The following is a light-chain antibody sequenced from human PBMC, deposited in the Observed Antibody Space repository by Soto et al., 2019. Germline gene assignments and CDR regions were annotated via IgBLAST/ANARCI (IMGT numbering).Light chain of an antibody. CDR2: DAS. J-gene: IGKJ5*01. V-gene: IGKV3-11*01. CDR1: QSVSNA. Sequence: ETVMTQSPATLSVSPVERATLSCRASQSVSNALAWYQQRPGQAPRLLIYDASNRATGIPARFSGSGSGTDFTLTISSLEPEDFAVYYCQQRSNWITFGQGTRLEIK. CDR3: QQRSNWIT.